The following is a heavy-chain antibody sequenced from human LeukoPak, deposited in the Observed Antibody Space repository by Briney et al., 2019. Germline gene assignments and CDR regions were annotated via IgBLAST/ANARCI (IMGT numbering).Heavy chain of an antibody. Sequence: GGSLKLSCAASGFTFSGSAMHWVRQASGKGLERVGRIRSEANSYATAYAASVKGRFTISRDDSKNTAYLQMNSLKTEDTAVYYCTRRERGFGELFDYWGQGTLVTVSS. CDR1: GFTFSGSA. CDR3: TRRERGFGELFDY. CDR2: IRSEANSYAT. D-gene: IGHD3-10*01. J-gene: IGHJ4*02. V-gene: IGHV3-73*01.